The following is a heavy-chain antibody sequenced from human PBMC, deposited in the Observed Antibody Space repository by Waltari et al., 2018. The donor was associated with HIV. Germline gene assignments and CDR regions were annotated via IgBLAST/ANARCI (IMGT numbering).Heavy chain of an antibody. Sequence: QVQLVESGGGVVQPGGSLRLSCAASGFTSSSYGMHGVRQAPGEGLEWVAFISYDGSNKYYADSMKGRFTISRDSSKNTLYLQMNSLRAEDTAVYYCAKDNSGTYFHYFDYWGQGTLVTVSS. D-gene: IGHD1-26*01. J-gene: IGHJ4*02. CDR2: ISYDGSNK. CDR3: AKDNSGTYFHYFDY. V-gene: IGHV3-30*18. CDR1: GFTSSSYG.